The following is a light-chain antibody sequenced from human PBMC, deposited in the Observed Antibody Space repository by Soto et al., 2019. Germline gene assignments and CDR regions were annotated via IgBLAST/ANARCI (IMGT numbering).Light chain of an antibody. CDR1: SSDVGGYIY. J-gene: IGLJ1*01. Sequence: QSVLTQPASVSGSPGQSITISCTGTSSDVGGYIYVSWYQQHPGKAPKLMIYDVTSRPSGVSYRFSGSKSGNTASLTISGLQAEDEAHYYCSSYTTSSSYVFGTGTKVTV. V-gene: IGLV2-14*01. CDR2: DVT. CDR3: SSYTTSSSYV.